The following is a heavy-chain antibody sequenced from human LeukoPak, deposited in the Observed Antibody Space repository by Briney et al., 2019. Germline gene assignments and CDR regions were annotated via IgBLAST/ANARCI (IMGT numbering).Heavy chain of an antibody. CDR3: AKDHTMGMPRAFDI. Sequence: GESLKISCAASGFTFSSYGMSWVRQAPGKGLEWVSAISGSGGSTYYADSVKGRFTISRDNSKNTLYLQMNSLRAEDTAVYYCAKDHTMGMPRAFDIWGQGTMVTVSS. CDR1: GFTFSSYG. D-gene: IGHD3-3*01. J-gene: IGHJ3*02. V-gene: IGHV3-23*01. CDR2: ISGSGGST.